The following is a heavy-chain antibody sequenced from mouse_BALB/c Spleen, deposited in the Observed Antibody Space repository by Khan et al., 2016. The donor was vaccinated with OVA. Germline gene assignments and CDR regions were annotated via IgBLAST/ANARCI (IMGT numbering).Heavy chain of an antibody. CDR3: ARSGYEAWLDY. J-gene: IGHJ3*01. CDR1: GFNIKDYY. V-gene: IGHV14-1*02. CDR2: IDPETGND. D-gene: IGHD2-10*02. Sequence: VQLQQPGAELVRPGALVKLSCKASGFNIKDYYIHWVKQRPEQGLEWIGWIDPETGNDIYDPKFQGKASITAATSSNTAYLQLNSLTSEDTAVYYCARSGYEAWLDYWGQGTLVSVSA.